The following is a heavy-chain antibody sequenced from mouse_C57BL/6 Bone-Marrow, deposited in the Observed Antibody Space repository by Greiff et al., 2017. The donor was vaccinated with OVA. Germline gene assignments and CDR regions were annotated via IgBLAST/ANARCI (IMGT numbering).Heavy chain of an antibody. V-gene: IGHV1-15*01. Sequence: QVQLQQSGAELVRPGASVTLSCKASGYTFTDYEMHWVKQTPVHGLEWIGAIDPETGGTAYNQKFKGKAILTAAKSSSTAYMELRSLTSEDSAFYYCARGYSNCYAMDYWGQGTSVTVSS. CDR1: GYTFTDYE. CDR2: IDPETGGT. CDR3: ARGYSNCYAMDY. D-gene: IGHD2-5*01. J-gene: IGHJ4*01.